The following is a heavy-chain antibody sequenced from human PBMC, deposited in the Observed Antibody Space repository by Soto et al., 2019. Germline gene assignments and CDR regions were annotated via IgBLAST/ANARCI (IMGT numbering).Heavy chain of an antibody. CDR2: IYVGGGT. CDR3: AVYAARHWFGP. D-gene: IGHD6-6*01. CDR1: GLAVSTDY. J-gene: IGHJ5*02. V-gene: IGHV3-66*01. Sequence: EVDLVESGGDLVQPGGSLRLSCAASGLAVSTDYMTWVRQAPGKGLEWVSLIYVGGGTYYADSVKGRFTISRDNSNSTLYLQMNSLRAEDTAVYYCAVYAARHWFGPWGQGTLVTVSS.